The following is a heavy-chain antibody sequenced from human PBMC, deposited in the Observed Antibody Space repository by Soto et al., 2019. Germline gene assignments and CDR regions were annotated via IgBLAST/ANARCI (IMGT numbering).Heavy chain of an antibody. CDR1: SITFSTYP. J-gene: IGHJ4*02. D-gene: IGHD3-22*01. CDR2: ISGSGGST. CDR3: AKSPGMYYYDSSGYYHYDY. V-gene: IGHV3-23*01. Sequence: SCEGFSITFSTYPICRIRSAPGKRLEWVSAISGSGGSTYYADSVKGRFTISRDNSKNTLYLQMNSLRAEDTAVYYCAKSPGMYYYDSSGYYHYDYWGQGTLVTVSS.